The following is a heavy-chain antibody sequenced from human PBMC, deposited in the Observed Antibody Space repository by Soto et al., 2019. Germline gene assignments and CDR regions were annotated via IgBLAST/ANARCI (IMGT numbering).Heavy chain of an antibody. CDR3: TKDGSGHPYYSDH. J-gene: IGHJ4*02. Sequence: SETLSLTCAVSGGSISSNNWWSWVRQAPGKGLEWIGEIYHSGRTSYNPSLRSRVTMSVDKSKNQFSLIVTSVTAADTAVYYCTKDGSGHPYYSDHWGPGTLVTVSS. CDR1: GGSISSNNW. V-gene: IGHV4-4*02. D-gene: IGHD3-3*01. CDR2: IYHSGRT.